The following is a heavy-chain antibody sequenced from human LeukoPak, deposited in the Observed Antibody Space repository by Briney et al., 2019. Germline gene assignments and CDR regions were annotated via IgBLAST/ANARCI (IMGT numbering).Heavy chain of an antibody. CDR1: GYTFTGYY. Sequence: ASVKVSCKASGYTFTGYYMHWVRQAPGQGLEWMGWINPNSGGTNYAQKFQGRVTMTRDMSTSTVYMELSSLRSEDTAVYYCARGSPVGATHLWGQGTLVTVSS. J-gene: IGHJ4*02. CDR3: ARGSPVGATHL. D-gene: IGHD1-26*01. V-gene: IGHV1-2*02. CDR2: INPNSGGT.